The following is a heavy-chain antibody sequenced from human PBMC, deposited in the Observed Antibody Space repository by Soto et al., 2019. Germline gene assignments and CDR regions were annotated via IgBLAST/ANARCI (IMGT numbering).Heavy chain of an antibody. D-gene: IGHD1-7*01. Sequence: EVQLVESGGGLVQPGGSLRLSCTASGFTFSTYWMRWVRQPPGKGLVWVSRINNDGSNTDYAHSVKGRFTISRDNAQSTLYLQMNSLRSEETAVYYCARDLLIGTTGDGLDVWGQGTTVSPSS. V-gene: IGHV3-74*01. CDR3: ARDLLIGTTGDGLDV. CDR1: GFTFSTYW. CDR2: INNDGSNT. J-gene: IGHJ6*02.